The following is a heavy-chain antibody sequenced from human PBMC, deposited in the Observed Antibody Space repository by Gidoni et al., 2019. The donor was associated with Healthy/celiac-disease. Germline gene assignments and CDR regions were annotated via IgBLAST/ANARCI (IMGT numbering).Heavy chain of an antibody. J-gene: IGHJ4*02. CDR2: ISGSGGST. V-gene: IGHV3-23*01. CDR3: AKSPLGGRRLLLWYAYYFDY. D-gene: IGHD3-10*01. CDR1: GFTFSSYA. Sequence: EVQLLESGGGLVQPGGSLRLSCAASGFTFSSYAMSWVRQAPGKGLEWVSAISGSGGSTYYADSVKGRFTISRDNSKNTLYLQMNSLRAEDTAVYYCAKSPLGGRRLLLWYAYYFDYWGQGTLVTVSS.